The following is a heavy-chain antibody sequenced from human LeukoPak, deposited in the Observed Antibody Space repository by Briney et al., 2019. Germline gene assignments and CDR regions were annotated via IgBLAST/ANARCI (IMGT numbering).Heavy chain of an antibody. CDR3: ALSSGSGSYYYFDY. V-gene: IGHV3-30*03. J-gene: IGHJ4*02. CDR2: MSYDGSNK. D-gene: IGHD1-26*01. CDR1: GFTFSSYG. Sequence: GGSLRLSCAASGFTFSSYGMHWVRQTPGKGLEWVAVMSYDGSNKYYADSVKGRFTISRDNSKNTLYLQMNSLRAEDTAVYYCALSSGSGSYYYFDYWGQGTLVTVSS.